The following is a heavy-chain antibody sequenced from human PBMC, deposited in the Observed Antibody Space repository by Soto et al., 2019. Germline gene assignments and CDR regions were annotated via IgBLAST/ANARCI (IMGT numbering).Heavy chain of an antibody. D-gene: IGHD3-16*01. J-gene: IGHJ4*02. V-gene: IGHV3-74*01. CDR1: GFTFSSYW. CDR3: ASESYYDYIWGSY. CDR2: INSDGSST. Sequence: GGSLRLSCAASGFTFSSYWMHWVRQAPGKGLVWVSRINSDGSSTSYADSVKGRFTISRGNAKNTLYLQMNSLRAEDTAVYYCASESYYDYIWGSYWGQGTLVTVSS.